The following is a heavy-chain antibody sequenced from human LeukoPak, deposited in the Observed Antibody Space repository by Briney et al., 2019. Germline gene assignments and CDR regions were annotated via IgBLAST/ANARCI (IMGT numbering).Heavy chain of an antibody. Sequence: ASVKVSCKASSYTFTNYAFTWVRQAPGQGLEWMGWISAYNGNTNYAQKLQGRVTMTTDTSTSTAYMELRSLRSDDTAVYYCAATYYYDSSGYPHYYYYMDVWGKGTTVTISS. CDR2: ISAYNGNT. V-gene: IGHV1-18*01. J-gene: IGHJ6*03. CDR3: AATYYYDSSGYPHYYYYMDV. D-gene: IGHD3-22*01. CDR1: SYTFTNYA.